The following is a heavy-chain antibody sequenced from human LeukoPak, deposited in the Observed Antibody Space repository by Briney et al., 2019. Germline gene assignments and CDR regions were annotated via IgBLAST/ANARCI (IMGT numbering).Heavy chain of an antibody. V-gene: IGHV4-59*01. CDR1: GGSISSYY. CDR2: IYYSGST. D-gene: IGHD6-19*01. Sequence: SETLSLTCTVSGGSISSYYWSWIRQPPGKGLEWIGYIYYSGSTNYNPSLKSRVTISVDTSKNQFSPKLSSVTAADTAVYYCARGLVSSGWLDYWGQGTLVTVSS. J-gene: IGHJ4*02. CDR3: ARGLVSSGWLDY.